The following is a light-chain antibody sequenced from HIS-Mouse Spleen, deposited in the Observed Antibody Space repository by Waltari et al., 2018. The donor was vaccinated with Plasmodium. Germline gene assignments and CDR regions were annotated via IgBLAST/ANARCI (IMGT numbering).Light chain of an antibody. CDR2: EAS. CDR1: SSHVGGYNY. J-gene: IGLJ2*01. Sequence: QSALTQPPSASGSPGQSVTIPCTGTSSHVGGYNYVSWYQQHPGKAPQLMIYEASKRPSGVPDRFSGSKSGNTASLTVSGLQAEDEADYYCSSYAGSNNLVFGGGTKLTVL. CDR3: SSYAGSNNLV. V-gene: IGLV2-8*01.